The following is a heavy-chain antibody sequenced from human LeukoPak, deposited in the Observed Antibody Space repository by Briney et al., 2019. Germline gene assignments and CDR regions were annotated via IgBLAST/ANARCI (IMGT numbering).Heavy chain of an antibody. J-gene: IGHJ4*02. CDR1: GGSISSSSYY. Sequence: PSETLSLTCTVSGGSISSSSYYWGWIRQPPGKGLEWIGSIYHSGSTYYNPSLKSRVTISVDTSKNQFSLKLSSVTAADTAVYYCARGAEEMATIPGDYWGQGTLVTVSS. D-gene: IGHD5-24*01. CDR3: ARGAEEMATIPGDY. V-gene: IGHV4-39*07. CDR2: IYHSGST.